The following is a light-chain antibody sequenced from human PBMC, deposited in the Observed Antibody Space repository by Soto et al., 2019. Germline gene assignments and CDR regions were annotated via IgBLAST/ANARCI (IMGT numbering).Light chain of an antibody. CDR2: ENN. CDR3: GTWDSSLSVHGYV. CDR1: SSNIGNNY. Sequence: QSVLTQPPSVSAAPGQKVTISCSGSSSNIGNNYVSWYQQLPGTAPKLLIYENNKRPSGIPDRFSGSKSGTSATLGITGLQTGDEADYYCGTWDSSLSVHGYVFGTGTKVTVL. V-gene: IGLV1-51*02. J-gene: IGLJ1*01.